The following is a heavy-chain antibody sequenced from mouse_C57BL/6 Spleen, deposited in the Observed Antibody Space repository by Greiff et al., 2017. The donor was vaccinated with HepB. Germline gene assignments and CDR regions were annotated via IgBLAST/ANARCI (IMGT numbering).Heavy chain of an antibody. V-gene: IGHV5-9-1*02. CDR1: GFTFSSYA. CDR3: TRDLTGTEFDY. CDR2: ISSGGDYI. Sequence: DVMLVESGEGLVKPGGSLKLSCAASGFTFSSYAMSWVRQTPEKRLEWVAYISSGGDYIYYADTVKGRFTISRDNARNTLYLQMSSLKSEDTAMYYCTRDLTGTEFDYWGQSTTLTVSS. D-gene: IGHD4-1*01. J-gene: IGHJ2*01.